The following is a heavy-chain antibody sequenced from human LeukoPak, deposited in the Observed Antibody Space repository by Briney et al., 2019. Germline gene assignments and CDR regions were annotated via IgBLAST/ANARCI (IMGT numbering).Heavy chain of an antibody. Sequence: GRSLRLSCAASGFTFSSYGMHWVRQAPGKGLEWVAVIWYDGSNTYYADSVKGRFTISRANSKNTLYLQITRRRAQATALYCCAILSGYSLDYWYQGTRVTVTA. J-gene: IGHJ4*02. CDR1: GFTFSSYG. V-gene: IGHV3-33*01. CDR3: AILSGYSLDY. CDR2: IWYDGSNT. D-gene: IGHD5-18*01.